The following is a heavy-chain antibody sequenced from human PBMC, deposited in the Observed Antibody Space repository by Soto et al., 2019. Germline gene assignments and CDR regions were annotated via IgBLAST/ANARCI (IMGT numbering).Heavy chain of an antibody. Sequence: GGSLRLSCAASGFTFSSYAMSWVRQAPGKGLEWVSAISGSGGSTYYADSVKGRFTISRDNSKNTLYLQMNSLRAEDTAVYYCANSILRYFDWLTPGAFDIWGQGTMVTVSS. J-gene: IGHJ3*02. CDR2: ISGSGGST. V-gene: IGHV3-23*01. CDR1: GFTFSSYA. CDR3: ANSILRYFDWLTPGAFDI. D-gene: IGHD3-9*01.